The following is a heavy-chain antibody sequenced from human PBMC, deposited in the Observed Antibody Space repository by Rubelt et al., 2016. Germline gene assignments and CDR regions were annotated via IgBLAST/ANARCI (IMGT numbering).Heavy chain of an antibody. V-gene: IGHV4-34*01. J-gene: IGHJ4*02. D-gene: IGHD3-10*01. Sequence: QVQLQQWGAGLLKPSETLSLTCAVYGGSFSGYYWSWIRQPPGKGLEWIGEINHSGSTNYNPSLKSRVTISVDTSENQFSLKLSSVTAADTAVYYCARGSTITMVRGADDYWGQGTLVTVSS. CDR3: ARGSTITMVRGADDY. CDR2: INHSGST. CDR1: GGSFSGYY.